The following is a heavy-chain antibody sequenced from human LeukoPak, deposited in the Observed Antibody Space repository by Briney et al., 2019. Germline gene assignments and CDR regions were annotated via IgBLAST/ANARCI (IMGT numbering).Heavy chain of an antibody. V-gene: IGHV1-18*01. CDR2: ISAYNGNT. D-gene: IGHD3-3*01. J-gene: IGHJ5*02. CDR1: GGTFSSYA. CDR3: ARAKDLEWLLSNDH. Sequence: ASVKVSCKASGGTFSSYAISWVRQAPGQGLEWMGWISAYNGNTNYAQKLQGRVTMTTDTSTSTAYMELRSLRSDDTAVYYCARAKDLEWLLSNDHWGQGTLVTVSS.